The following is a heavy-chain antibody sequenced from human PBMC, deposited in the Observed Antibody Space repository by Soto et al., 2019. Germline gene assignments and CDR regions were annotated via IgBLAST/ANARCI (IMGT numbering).Heavy chain of an antibody. V-gene: IGHV4-59*01. CDR2: IYYSGST. CDR1: GGSISSYY. D-gene: IGHD6-6*01. Sequence: PSETLSLTCTVSGGSISSYYWCWIRQPPGKGLEWIGYIYYSGSTSYNPSLKSRVTISVDTSKNQFSLKLSSVTAADTAVYYCAGGVEYSSSSTQSAAFAIWGQGTLVNVSS. CDR3: AGGVEYSSSSTQSAAFAI. J-gene: IGHJ3*02.